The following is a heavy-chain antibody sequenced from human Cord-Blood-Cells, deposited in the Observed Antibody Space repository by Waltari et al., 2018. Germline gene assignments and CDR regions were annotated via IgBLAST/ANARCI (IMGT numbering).Heavy chain of an antibody. Sequence: QLQLQESGPGLVKPLETLSLTCTVPGGSIRSSRYYWGWIRQPPGKGLEWIGSIYYSGSTYYNPSLKSRVTISVDTSKNQFSLKLSSVTAADTAVYYCARHNGESGYDDYWGQGTLVTVSS. D-gene: IGHD5-12*01. CDR1: GGSIRSSRYY. CDR3: ARHNGESGYDDY. CDR2: IYYSGST. V-gene: IGHV4-39*01. J-gene: IGHJ4*02.